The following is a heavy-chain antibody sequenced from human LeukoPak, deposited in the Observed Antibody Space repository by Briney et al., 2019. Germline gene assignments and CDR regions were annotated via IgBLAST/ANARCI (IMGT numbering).Heavy chain of an antibody. V-gene: IGHV4-34*01. D-gene: IGHD6-6*01. CDR2: INHSGST. J-gene: IGHJ4*02. Sequence: SETLSLTCAVYGGSFSGYYWSWIRQPPGKGLAWIGEINHSGSTNYNPSLKSRVTISVDTSKNQFSLKLSSVTAADTAVYYCARGAMGSSYYFDYWGQGTLVTVSS. CDR3: ARGAMGSSYYFDY. CDR1: GGSFSGYY.